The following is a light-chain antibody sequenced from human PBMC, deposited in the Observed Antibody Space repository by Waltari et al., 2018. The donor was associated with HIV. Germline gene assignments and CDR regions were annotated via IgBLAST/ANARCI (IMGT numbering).Light chain of an antibody. J-gene: IGKJ4*01. Sequence: EVVMTQSPATLSVSPGERATLSCRASQGVSINLAWHQQKPGQAPRLLIYGASTRATGIPARFSGSGAGTEFTPTISSLQSEDFAVYYCQQYNDWPLTFGGGTKVEIK. CDR2: GAS. CDR1: QGVSIN. CDR3: QQYNDWPLT. V-gene: IGKV3-15*01.